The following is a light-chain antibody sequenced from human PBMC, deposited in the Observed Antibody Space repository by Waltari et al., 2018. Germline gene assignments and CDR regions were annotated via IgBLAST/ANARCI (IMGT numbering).Light chain of an antibody. Sequence: IQLTQSPSSLSASVGDRVTITCRSSQGISTYLDWYQQKPGEAPKLLIYAASNLQSGVPSRFSGSGSGTDFTLTISSLQPEDFATYYCQQRYTSPYTFGQGTKLEIK. CDR3: QQRYTSPYT. CDR1: QGISTY. V-gene: IGKV1-9*01. J-gene: IGKJ2*01. CDR2: AAS.